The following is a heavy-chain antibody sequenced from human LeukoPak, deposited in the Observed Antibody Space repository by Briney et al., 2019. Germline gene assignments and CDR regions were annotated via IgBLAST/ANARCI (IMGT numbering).Heavy chain of an antibody. CDR3: VRYYYDSSGYYNFDY. J-gene: IGHJ4*02. Sequence: SETLSLTCTVSGGSISRYYRSWIRQPPGKGLEWIGYIYYSGSTNYNPSLKSRVTISVDTSKNQFSLKLSSVTAADTAVYYCVRYYYDSSGYYNFDYWGQGTLVTVSS. CDR1: GGSISRYY. D-gene: IGHD3-22*01. V-gene: IGHV4-59*01. CDR2: IYYSGST.